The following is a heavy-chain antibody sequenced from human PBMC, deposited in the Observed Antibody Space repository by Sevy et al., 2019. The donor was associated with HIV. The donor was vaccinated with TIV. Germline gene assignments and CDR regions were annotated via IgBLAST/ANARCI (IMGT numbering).Heavy chain of an antibody. Sequence: GGSLRLSCAASGFTFDDFAMHWVRQSPGKGLEWVSGINWDGGRMEYADSVKGRFTISRDNAKNSLYLQMNSLRHEDTAFYYCAKDRAASGPGWYFDLWGRGTLVTVSS. CDR3: AKDRAASGPGWYFDL. J-gene: IGHJ2*01. V-gene: IGHV3-9*01. D-gene: IGHD6-13*01. CDR1: GFTFDDFA. CDR2: INWDGGRM.